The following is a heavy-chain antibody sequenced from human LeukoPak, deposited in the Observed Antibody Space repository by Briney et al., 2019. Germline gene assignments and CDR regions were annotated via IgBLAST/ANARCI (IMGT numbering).Heavy chain of an antibody. CDR2: ISGSGGST. CDR1: GFTFSSYA. CDR3: ARAVTYYYDSSTIGAFDI. D-gene: IGHD3-22*01. V-gene: IGHV3-23*01. Sequence: GGSLRLSCAASGFTFSSYAMSWVRQAPGKGLEWVSAISGSGGSTYYADSVKGRFTISRDNSKNTLYLQMNSLRADDTAVYYCARAVTYYYDSSTIGAFDIWGQGTMVTVSS. J-gene: IGHJ3*02.